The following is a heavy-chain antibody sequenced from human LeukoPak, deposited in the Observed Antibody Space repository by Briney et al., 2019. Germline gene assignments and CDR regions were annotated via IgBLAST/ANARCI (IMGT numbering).Heavy chain of an antibody. CDR1: GYSISSDYF. J-gene: IGHJ6*03. CDR3: ARMGTMPYYYYMDV. D-gene: IGHD2-2*01. Sequence: PSETLSLTCTVSGYSISSDYFWGWIRQSPGKGLEWIGSIYHSWSTYFNPSLKSRVTISVDTSKNQFSLKLSSVTAADTAVYYCARMGTMPYYYYMDVWGKGTTVTISS. CDR2: IYHSWST. V-gene: IGHV4-38-2*02.